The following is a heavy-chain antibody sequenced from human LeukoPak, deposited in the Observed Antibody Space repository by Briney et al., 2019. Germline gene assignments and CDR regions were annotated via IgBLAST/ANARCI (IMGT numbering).Heavy chain of an antibody. D-gene: IGHD5-24*01. CDR1: GGSFSGYY. Sequence: SETLSLTCAVSGGSFSGYYWSWIRQPPGKGLEWIGDINHSGSTNYNPSLKSRVTTSVDTSNNQFSLKLSYVTAADTAVYYCARRRPRLVRVRVGYNFFFDYCGQGTLVTVSS. CDR3: ARRRPRLVRVRVGYNFFFDY. V-gene: IGHV4-34*01. CDR2: INHSGST. J-gene: IGHJ4*02.